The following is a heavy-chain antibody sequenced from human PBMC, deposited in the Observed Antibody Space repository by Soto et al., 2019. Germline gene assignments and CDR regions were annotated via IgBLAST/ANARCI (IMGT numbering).Heavy chain of an antibody. Sequence: GGSLRLSCAASGFTFSSYAMSWVRQAPGKGLEWVSAISGSGGSTYYADSVKGRFTISRDNSKNTLYLQMNSLRAEDTAVYYCANYDYVWGSPPYGMDVWGQGTTVTVS. J-gene: IGHJ6*02. CDR2: ISGSGGST. V-gene: IGHV3-23*01. D-gene: IGHD3-16*01. CDR3: ANYDYVWGSPPYGMDV. CDR1: GFTFSSYA.